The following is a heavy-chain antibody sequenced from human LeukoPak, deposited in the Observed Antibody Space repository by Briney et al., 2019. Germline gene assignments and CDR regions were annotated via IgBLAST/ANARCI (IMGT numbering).Heavy chain of an antibody. V-gene: IGHV4-39*01. CDR3: ARHVGKWGWDY. J-gene: IGHJ4*02. CDR1: GGFISSSRYY. D-gene: IGHD3-16*01. Sequence: PSATLPLTCTVSGGFISSSRYYLGWIRPPPRKRLEWIGSIYYSGSTYYNPSLRSRVTISVDPSKNQFSLKLSSVTAADTAMYYCARHVGKWGWDYWGQGTLVTVSS. CDR2: IYYSGST.